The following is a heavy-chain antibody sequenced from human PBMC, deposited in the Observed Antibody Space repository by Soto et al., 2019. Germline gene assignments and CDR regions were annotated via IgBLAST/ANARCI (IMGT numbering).Heavy chain of an antibody. CDR3: ARSDDSTSYPLDL. CDR2: INPNNGDT. J-gene: IGHJ5*02. CDR1: GYSFIGYY. D-gene: IGHD4-4*01. Sequence: RASVKVSCKASGYSFIGYYIHWVRQAPGQGPEWLGWINPNNGDTNYAQKFQGRVTMTRDTSIGTVYMELSTLRSDDTAVYYCARSDDSTSYPLDLWGPGTLVTVSS. V-gene: IGHV1-2*02.